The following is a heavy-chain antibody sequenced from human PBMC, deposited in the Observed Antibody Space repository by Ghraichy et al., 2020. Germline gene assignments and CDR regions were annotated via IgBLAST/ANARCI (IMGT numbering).Heavy chain of an antibody. CDR2: INSDGSTT. CDR3: STSLGPTGAAVDY. J-gene: IGHJ4*02. Sequence: GESLNISCAASGFTFSRYWMHWVRQAPGKGPVWVSRINSDGSTTTYADSVKGRFTISRDNAKNTLYLQMNSLRAEDTAVYYCSTSLGPTGAAVDYWGQGTLVTVSS. D-gene: IGHD1-26*01. CDR1: GFTFSRYW. V-gene: IGHV3-74*01.